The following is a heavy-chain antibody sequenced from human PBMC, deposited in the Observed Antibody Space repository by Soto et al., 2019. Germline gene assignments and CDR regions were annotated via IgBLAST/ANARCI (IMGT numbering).Heavy chain of an antibody. D-gene: IGHD3-10*01. CDR2: IYYSGST. CDR3: ARVITMVRGVQHYYYYGMDV. J-gene: IGHJ6*02. CDR1: GGSISSGDYY. V-gene: IGHV4-30-4*01. Sequence: QVQLQESGPGLVKPSQTLSLTCTVSGGSISSGDYYWSWIRQPPGKGLEWIGYIYYSGSTYYNPSLKSRVTISVDTSKNQFSLKLSSVTAADTAVYYCARVITMVRGVQHYYYYGMDVWGQGTTVTVSS.